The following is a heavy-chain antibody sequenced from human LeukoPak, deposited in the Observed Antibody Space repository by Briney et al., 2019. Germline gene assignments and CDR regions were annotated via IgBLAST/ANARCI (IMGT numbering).Heavy chain of an antibody. V-gene: IGHV1-2*02. CDR3: ARGEMATIGGENWFDP. J-gene: IGHJ5*02. CDR2: INPNSGGT. CDR1: GYTFTGYY. Sequence: ASVKVSCKASGYTFTGYYMHWVRQAPGQGLEWMGWINPNSGGTNYAQKFQGRVTMTRDTSISTAYMELSRLRSDDTAVYYRARGEMATIGGENWFDPWGQGTLVTVSS. D-gene: IGHD5-24*01.